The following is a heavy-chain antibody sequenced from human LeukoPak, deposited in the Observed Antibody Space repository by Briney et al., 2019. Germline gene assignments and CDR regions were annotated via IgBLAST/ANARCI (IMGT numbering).Heavy chain of an antibody. CDR1: GYTFTGYY. CDR3: ARDVSAGGTNWFDP. Sequence: ASVKVFCKASGYTFTGYYIHWVRQAPGQGLEWMGRINPNSGGPNYAQKFQGRVTMTRDTSISTAYMEMSRLRSDDTAVYYCARDVSAGGTNWFDPWGQGTLVTVSS. CDR2: INPNSGGP. J-gene: IGHJ5*02. D-gene: IGHD3-16*01. V-gene: IGHV1-2*06.